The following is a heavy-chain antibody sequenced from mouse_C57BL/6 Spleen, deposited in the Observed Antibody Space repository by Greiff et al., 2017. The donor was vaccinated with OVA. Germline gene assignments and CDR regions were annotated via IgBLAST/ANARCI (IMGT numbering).Heavy chain of an antibody. V-gene: IGHV5-9-1*02. CDR2: ISSGGDYI. D-gene: IGHD4-1*01. CDR3: TRVLILAHYDMDY. Sequence: VQLKESGAGLVKPGGSLKLSCAASGFTFSSYAMSWVRQTPEKRLEWVAYISSGGDYIYYADTVKGRFTISRDNARNTLYLQMSSLKSEDTAMYYCTRVLILAHYDMDYWGKGTSVTFSS. J-gene: IGHJ4*01. CDR1: GFTFSSYA.